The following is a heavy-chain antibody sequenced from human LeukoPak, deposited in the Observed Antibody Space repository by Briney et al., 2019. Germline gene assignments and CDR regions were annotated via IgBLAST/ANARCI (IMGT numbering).Heavy chain of an antibody. J-gene: IGHJ4*02. V-gene: IGHV3-20*04. CDR1: GFTFDDSV. CDR2: INWNGGST. CDR3: ARDWFTRLGELSPDRAFDY. D-gene: IGHD3-16*02. Sequence: GGSLRLSCAASGFTFDDSVMSWVRQAPGKGLEWVSGINWNGGSTGYADSVKGRFTISRDNAKNSLYLQMSSLRAEDTALYYCARDWFTRLGELSPDRAFDYWGQRTLVTVSS.